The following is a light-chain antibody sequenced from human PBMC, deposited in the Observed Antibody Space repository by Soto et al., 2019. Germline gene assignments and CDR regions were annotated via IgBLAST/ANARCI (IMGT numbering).Light chain of an antibody. Sequence: EIVLTQSPGTLALSPGERPTLSCSASQSVSSSYLAWYQQKPGQPPRLLIYGASSRATGIPDRFSGSGSGTDFTLTISRLEPEDFAVFYCQHYDSLPITLGQGTRLEIK. CDR3: QHYDSLPIT. J-gene: IGKJ5*01. CDR1: QSVSSSY. V-gene: IGKV3-20*01. CDR2: GAS.